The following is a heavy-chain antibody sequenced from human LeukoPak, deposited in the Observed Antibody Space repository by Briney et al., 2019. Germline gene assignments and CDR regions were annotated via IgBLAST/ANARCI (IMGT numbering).Heavy chain of an antibody. J-gene: IGHJ4*02. D-gene: IGHD1-26*01. V-gene: IGHV1-2*02. CDR3: ARVTYSGSYYPVY. CDR1: GYTFTSYD. Sequence: ASVKVSCKASGYTFTSYDINWVRQAPGQGLEWMGWINPNSGGTNYAQKFQGRVTMTRDTSISTAYMELSRLRSDDTAVYYCARVTYSGSYYPVYWGQGTLVTVSS. CDR2: INPNSGGT.